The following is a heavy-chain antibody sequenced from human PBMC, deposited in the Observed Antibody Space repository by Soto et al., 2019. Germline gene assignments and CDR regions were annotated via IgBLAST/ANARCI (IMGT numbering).Heavy chain of an antibody. CDR3: ARDQEQWLAPGGYLDY. Sequence: GGSLRLSCAASGFTVSSNYMSWVRQAPGRGLEWVSVIDSGGSTYYADSVKGRFTISRDNSKNTLYLQINSLRAEDTAVYYCARDQEQWLAPGGYLDYWGQGTLVTVSS. D-gene: IGHD6-19*01. CDR1: GFTVSSNY. V-gene: IGHV3-66*01. CDR2: IDSGGST. J-gene: IGHJ4*02.